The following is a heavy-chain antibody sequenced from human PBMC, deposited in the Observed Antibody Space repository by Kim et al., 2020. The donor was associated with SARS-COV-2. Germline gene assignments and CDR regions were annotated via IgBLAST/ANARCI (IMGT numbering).Heavy chain of an antibody. CDR1: GFTFSSYE. Sequence: GGSLRLSCAASGFTFSSYEMNWVRQAPGKGLEWVSYISSSGSTIYYADSVKGRFTISRDNAKNSLYLQMNSLRAEDTAVYYCARDGYCSGGSCVGNWFDPWGQGALVTVSS. CDR2: ISSSGSTI. V-gene: IGHV3-48*03. D-gene: IGHD2-15*01. J-gene: IGHJ5*02. CDR3: ARDGYCSGGSCVGNWFDP.